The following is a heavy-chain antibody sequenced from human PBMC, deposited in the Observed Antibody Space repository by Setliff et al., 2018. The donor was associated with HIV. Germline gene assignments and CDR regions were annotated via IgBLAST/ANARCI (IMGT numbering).Heavy chain of an antibody. CDR3: TNRPESLNPFEV. V-gene: IGHV3-11*03. J-gene: IGHJ3*01. CDR2: ISGSGGST. Sequence: GGSLRLSCAVSGFSFSDYFMTWIRQAPGKGLEWVSYISGSGGSTNYADSVKGRFDISRDNSKNSLYLQMSSLRGEDTALYYCTNRPESLNPFEVWGQGTVVTVSS. CDR1: GFSFSDYF.